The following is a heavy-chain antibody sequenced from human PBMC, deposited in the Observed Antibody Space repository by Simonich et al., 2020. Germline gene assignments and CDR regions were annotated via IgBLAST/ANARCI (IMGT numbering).Heavy chain of an antibody. V-gene: IGHV3-48*03. D-gene: IGHD4-17*01. J-gene: IGHJ4*02. CDR2: ISSSGRSI. CDR3: ARHYYGDYYFDY. CDR1: RFTFSSYE. Sequence: EVQLVESGGGLVQPGGSLRLSCAASRFTFSSYEMNWVRQDPGKGMEWVSYISSSGRSIYYADSVKGRFTISRDNAKNSLYLQMNSLRAEDTAVYYCARHYYGDYYFDYWGQGTLVTVSS.